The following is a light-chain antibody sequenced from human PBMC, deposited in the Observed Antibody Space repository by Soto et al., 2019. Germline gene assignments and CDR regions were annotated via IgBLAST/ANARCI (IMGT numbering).Light chain of an antibody. CDR1: SSDVGGYNY. CDR3: SSYTGSTTLHYV. CDR2: DVS. J-gene: IGLJ1*01. Sequence: QSALTQPASVSGSPGQSITISCTGTSSDVGGYNYVSWYQQHPGKAPKLLIYDVSNRPSGAPNRFSGSKSGNTASLTISGLQAEDEADYYCSSYTGSTTLHYVFGTGTKVTVL. V-gene: IGLV2-14*01.